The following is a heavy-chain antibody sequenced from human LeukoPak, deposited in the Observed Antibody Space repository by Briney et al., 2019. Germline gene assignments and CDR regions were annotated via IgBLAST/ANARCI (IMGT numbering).Heavy chain of an antibody. J-gene: IGHJ3*02. CDR2: IIPIFGTA. CDR1: GGTFSSYA. D-gene: IGHD1-26*01. Sequence: SVKVSCKASGGTFSSYATSWVRQAPGQGLEWMGGIIPIFGTANYAQKFRGRLTITADIPTSTVYMELSSLRSEDTAVYYCAREDDTGRYMGDDAFDIWGQGTMVTVSS. CDR3: AREDDTGRYMGDDAFDI. V-gene: IGHV1-69*06.